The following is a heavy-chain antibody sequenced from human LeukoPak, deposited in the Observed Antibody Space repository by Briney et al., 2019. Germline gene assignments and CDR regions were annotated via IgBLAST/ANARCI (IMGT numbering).Heavy chain of an antibody. CDR2: INSDGSST. D-gene: IGHD4-17*01. Sequence: PGGSLRLSCAASGFTFSNYWMHWFRQAPGKGLLWVSRINSDGSSTTSADSVKGRFTISRDNAKNTLYLQMNSLRAEDTAVYYCAKGGATVIDYWGQGTLVTVSS. J-gene: IGHJ4*02. CDR3: AKGGATVIDY. CDR1: GFTFSNYW. V-gene: IGHV3-74*01.